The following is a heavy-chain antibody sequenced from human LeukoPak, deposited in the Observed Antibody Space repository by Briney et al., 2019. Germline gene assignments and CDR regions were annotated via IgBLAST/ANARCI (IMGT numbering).Heavy chain of an antibody. D-gene: IGHD3-22*01. CDR2: ISGSGGST. CDR1: GFTFSSYG. V-gene: IGHV3-23*01. Sequence: GGSLRLSCAASGFTFSSYGMSWVRQAPGKGLEWVSAISGSGGSTYYADSVKGRFTISRDNAKNSLYLQMNSLRAEDTAVYYCARDGHRRYYYDSSGYYRGDYWGQGTLVTVSS. J-gene: IGHJ4*02. CDR3: ARDGHRRYYYDSSGYYRGDY.